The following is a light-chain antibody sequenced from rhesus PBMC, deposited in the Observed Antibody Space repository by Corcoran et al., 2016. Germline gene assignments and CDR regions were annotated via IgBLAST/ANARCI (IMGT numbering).Light chain of an antibody. J-gene: IGKJ2*01. V-gene: IGKV3-24*04. Sequence: DTVVTQSPATLSLSPGERATLSCRASQSVGSHLAWYRQKPGQAPRFLIYGASSRATGTPYRFSGSGSGTDFTLTISSLEPEDVGIYYCQQSNSFYSFGQGTKVELK. CDR1: QSVGSH. CDR2: GAS. CDR3: QQSNSFYS.